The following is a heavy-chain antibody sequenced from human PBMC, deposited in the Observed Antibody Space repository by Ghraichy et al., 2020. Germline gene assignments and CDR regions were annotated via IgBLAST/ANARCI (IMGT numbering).Heavy chain of an antibody. V-gene: IGHV3-30*18. D-gene: IGHD3-22*01. CDR2: ISYDGSNK. J-gene: IGHJ6*02. Sequence: GGSLRLSCAASGFTFRNYGMHWVRQAPGRGLEWVAVISYDGSNKNYADSVRFSISRDNSKNTLFLQMNSLRTEDTAVYYCAKERDTSGYYSFRGDYYGMDVWGQGTTGTVSS. CDR1: GFTFRNYG. CDR3: AKERDTSGYYSFRGDYYGMDV.